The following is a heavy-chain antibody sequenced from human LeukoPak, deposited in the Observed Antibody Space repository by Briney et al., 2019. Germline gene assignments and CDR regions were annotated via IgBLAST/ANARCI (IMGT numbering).Heavy chain of an antibody. CDR2: IYHSGST. V-gene: IGHV4-59*05. J-gene: IGHJ6*03. CDR3: WGVKSRHMDV. Sequence: SETLSLTCTVSGGSISSYYWSWIRQPPGKGLEWIGSIYHSGSTYYNPSLKSRVTISLDTYKNQFSLKLSTVTAADTAVYLVWGVKSRHMDVLGKGTTVTVSS. D-gene: IGHD3-10*01. CDR1: GGSISSYY.